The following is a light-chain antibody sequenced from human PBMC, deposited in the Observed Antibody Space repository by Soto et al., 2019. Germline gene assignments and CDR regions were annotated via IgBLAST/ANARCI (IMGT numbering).Light chain of an antibody. CDR3: LQHNSFPPV. Sequence: DIQMTKSPSSLSASVGDRVTITCRASQGIRNDLAWYQQKPGKAPKRLIYATSSLQSGVPSRFSGSGSGTEFTLTISCLQPEDFATYYCLQHNSFPPVFGPGTKVYIK. J-gene: IGKJ3*01. V-gene: IGKV1-17*01. CDR1: QGIRND. CDR2: ATS.